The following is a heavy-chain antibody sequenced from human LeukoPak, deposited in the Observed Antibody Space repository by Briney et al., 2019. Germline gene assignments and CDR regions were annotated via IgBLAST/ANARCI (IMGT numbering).Heavy chain of an antibody. CDR1: GESFSSYS. D-gene: IGHD6-13*01. V-gene: IGHV4-34*01. CDR2: IKPSGRT. J-gene: IGHJ5*02. CDR3: ARKGGGQLVKTRRWFDP. Sequence: PSETLSLTCAVSGESFSSYSWSWVRQPPGNGLEWIGEIKPSGRTNYKPYLKSRVPISLYTSKKQFSLKLTSVTAAGRALYYCARKGGGQLVKTRRWFDPWGQGTLVTVSS.